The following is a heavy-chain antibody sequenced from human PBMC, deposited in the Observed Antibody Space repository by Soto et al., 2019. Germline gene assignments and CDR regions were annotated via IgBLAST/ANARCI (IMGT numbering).Heavy chain of an antibody. CDR1: GYSFTSYW. Sequence: PGESLKISCKGSGYSFTSYWIGWVRQMPGKGLEWMGIIYPGDSDTRYSPSFQGQVTISADKSISTAYLQWSSLKASDTAMYYCARHRRYCSIIRCYESYYGMDVWGQGITVNVS. CDR2: IYPGDSDT. CDR3: ARHRRYCSIIRCYESYYGMDV. J-gene: IGHJ6*02. V-gene: IGHV5-51*01. D-gene: IGHD2-2*01.